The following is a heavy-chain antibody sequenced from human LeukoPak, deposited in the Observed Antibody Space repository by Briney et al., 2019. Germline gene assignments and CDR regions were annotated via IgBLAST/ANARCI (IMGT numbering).Heavy chain of an antibody. CDR2: IYPGNSDT. CDR1: GDRFTPYW. J-gene: IGHJ4*02. Sequence: GESPKISCEGSGDRFTPYWITWVRQKPGKGLEWMEIIYPGNSDTKYSPSFQGQITISADKSINTAYLQWSSLEASDTAMYYCARRKAVARISYFDSWGQGTLVTVSS. V-gene: IGHV5-51*01. CDR3: ARRKAVARISYFDS. D-gene: IGHD6-19*01.